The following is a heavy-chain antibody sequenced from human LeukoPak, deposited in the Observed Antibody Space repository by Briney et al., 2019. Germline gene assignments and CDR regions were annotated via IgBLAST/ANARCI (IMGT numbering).Heavy chain of an antibody. CDR2: ISSSSSTI. CDR3: ARDKPGRY. J-gene: IGHJ4*02. D-gene: IGHD1-1*01. Sequence: GGSLRLSCAASGFTFSSYSMNWVRQAPGRGLEWVSYISSSSSTISYADSVKGRFTVSRDNAKNSLFLQMNSLRAEDTAVYYCARDKPGRYWGQGTLVTVSS. V-gene: IGHV3-48*01. CDR1: GFTFSSYS.